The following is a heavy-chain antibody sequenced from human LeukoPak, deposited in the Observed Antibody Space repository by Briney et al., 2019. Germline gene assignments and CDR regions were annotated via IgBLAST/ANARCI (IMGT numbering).Heavy chain of an antibody. CDR3: ARSTFYGGNSGAGSRWFDP. V-gene: IGHV1-18*01. CDR2: ISAYNGNT. Sequence: GASMKVSCKASGYTFTSYGISWVRQAPGQGLEWMGWISAYNGNTNYAQKLQGRVTMTTDTSTSTAYMELRSLRSDDTAVYYCARSTFYGGNSGAGSRWFDPWGQGTLVTVSS. CDR1: GYTFTSYG. J-gene: IGHJ5*02. D-gene: IGHD4-23*01.